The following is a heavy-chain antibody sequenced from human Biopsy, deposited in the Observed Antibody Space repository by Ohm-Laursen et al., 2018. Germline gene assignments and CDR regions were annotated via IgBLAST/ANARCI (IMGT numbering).Heavy chain of an antibody. D-gene: IGHD3-16*01. CDR3: VMTAGGGGGDS. J-gene: IGHJ4*02. Sequence: SLRLSCTASGFRFSDNYMSWMRQAPGKGLEWLSYISGTSADIAYADSVKGRFTISRDNAQNSLFLQMSSLRAEDTAIYYCVMTAGGGGGDSRGQGTLVTVSS. CDR2: ISGTSADI. CDR1: GFRFSDNY. V-gene: IGHV3-11*01.